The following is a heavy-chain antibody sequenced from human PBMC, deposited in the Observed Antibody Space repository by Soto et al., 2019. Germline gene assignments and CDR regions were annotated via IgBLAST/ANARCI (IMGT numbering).Heavy chain of an antibody. CDR1: GGTFSSYA. J-gene: IGHJ4*02. Sequence: QVQLVQSGAEVKKPGSSVKVSCKASGGTFSSYAISWVRQAPGQGLEWMGGIIPIFGTANYAQKFQGRVTITAVQFTRTTYLELSSLSSEDTALYYCACYAVPGHADYQLDYWGQGTLVTVSS. D-gene: IGHD4-17*01. V-gene: IGHV1-69*12. CDR2: IIPIFGTA. CDR3: ACYAVPGHADYQLDY.